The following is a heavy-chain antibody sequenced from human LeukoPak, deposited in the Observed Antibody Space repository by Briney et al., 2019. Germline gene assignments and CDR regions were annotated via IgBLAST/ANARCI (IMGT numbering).Heavy chain of an antibody. Sequence: ASVTVSFKGSGGTFINYAISGVRQAPGKGGEGMGRIIPIFGIANYAQKFQGRVTITADKSTSTAYMELSSLRSEDTAVYYCAREDGVEQPGMDVWGQGTTVTVSS. CDR1: GGTFINYA. CDR3: AREDGVEQPGMDV. V-gene: IGHV1-69*04. D-gene: IGHD1/OR15-1a*01. CDR2: IIPIFGIA. J-gene: IGHJ6*02.